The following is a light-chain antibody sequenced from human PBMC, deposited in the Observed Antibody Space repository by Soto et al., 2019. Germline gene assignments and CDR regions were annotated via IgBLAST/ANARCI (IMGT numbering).Light chain of an antibody. CDR2: EVT. CDR1: SSDVGTYDY. J-gene: IGLJ1*01. V-gene: IGLV2-8*01. Sequence: QSVLTQPPSASGSPGQSVTISCTGTSSDVGTYDYVSWYQQHPGKAPKLMIYEVTKRPSGVPDRFSGSKSGNTASLTVSGLQSDDEADYYCAAWDDSLNGRVFGTGTKLTVL. CDR3: AAWDDSLNGRV.